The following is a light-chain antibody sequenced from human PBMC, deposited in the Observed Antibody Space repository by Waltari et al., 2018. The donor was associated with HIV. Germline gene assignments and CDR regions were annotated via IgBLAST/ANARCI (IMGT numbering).Light chain of an antibody. J-gene: IGLJ3*02. CDR3: AAWDDSLNVWV. CDR1: SRSIGRNY. CDR2: SND. Sequence: QSPLSLPPSPSGTPGKMCTSCCRGVSRSIGRNYVDWYQQLPGTPPKLLIYSNDQRPSGIPDRFSGSKSGTSASLAISGLQDEDEADYYCAAWDDSLNVWVFGGGTKLTVL. V-gene: IGLV1-44*01.